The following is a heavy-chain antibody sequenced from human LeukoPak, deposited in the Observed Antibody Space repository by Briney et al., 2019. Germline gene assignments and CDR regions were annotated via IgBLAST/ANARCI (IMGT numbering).Heavy chain of an antibody. V-gene: IGHV3-66*01. CDR2: IYSGGST. CDR1: GFTFSSYW. CDR3: AREVLDYDSSGYIDY. D-gene: IGHD3-22*01. J-gene: IGHJ4*02. Sequence: GGSLRLSCAASGFTFSSYWMHWVRQAPGKGLEWVSVIYSGGSTYYADSVKGRFTISRDNSKNTLYLQMNSLRAEDTAVYYCAREVLDYDSSGYIDYWGQGTLVTVSS.